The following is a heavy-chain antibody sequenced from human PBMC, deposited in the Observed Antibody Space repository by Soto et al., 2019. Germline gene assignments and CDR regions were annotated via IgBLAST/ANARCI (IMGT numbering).Heavy chain of an antibody. CDR3: ARDHGVKQNQFWSGYYGYYYYYGMDV. J-gene: IGHJ6*02. V-gene: IGHV1-46*01. CDR2: INPSGGST. D-gene: IGHD3-3*01. CDR1: GYTFTSYY. Sequence: ASVKVSCKASGYTFTSYYMHWVRQAPGQGLEWMGIINPSGGSTSYAQKFQGRVTMTRDTSTSTVYMELSSLRSEDTAVYYCARDHGVKQNQFWSGYYGYYYYYGMDVWGQGTTVTVYS.